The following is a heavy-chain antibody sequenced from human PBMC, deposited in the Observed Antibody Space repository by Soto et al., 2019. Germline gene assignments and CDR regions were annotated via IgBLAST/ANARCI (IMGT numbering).Heavy chain of an antibody. CDR2: IIPIFGTA. CDR1: GGTFSSYA. V-gene: IGHV1-69*13. Sequence: GASVKVSCKASGGTFSSYAISWVRQAPGQGLEWMGGIIPIFGTANYAQKFQGRVTITADESTSTAYMELSSLRSEDTAVYYCARDIVVVTAAIVTALGVWGQGTTVTVSS. D-gene: IGHD2-2*02. CDR3: ARDIVVVTAAIVTALGV. J-gene: IGHJ6*02.